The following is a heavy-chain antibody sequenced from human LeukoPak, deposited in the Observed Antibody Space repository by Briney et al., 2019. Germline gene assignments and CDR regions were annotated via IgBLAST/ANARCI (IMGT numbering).Heavy chain of an antibody. V-gene: IGHV4-34*01. J-gene: IGHJ4*02. CDR3: AREGSG. CDR2: INHSGST. CDR1: GGSFSGYY. D-gene: IGHD6-19*01. Sequence: PSETLSLTCAVYGGSFSGYYWSWIRQPPGKGLEWIGEINHSGSTNYNPSLKSRVTISVDTSKNQFSLKLSSVTAADTAVYYCAREGSGWGQGTLVTVSS.